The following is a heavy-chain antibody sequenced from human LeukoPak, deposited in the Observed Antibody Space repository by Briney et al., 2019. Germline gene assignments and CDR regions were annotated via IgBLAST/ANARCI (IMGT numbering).Heavy chain of an antibody. D-gene: IGHD3-3*01. V-gene: IGHV3-30*18. CDR1: GFTFSSYG. CDR3: ANGAQLEWLFDY. J-gene: IGHJ4*02. CDR2: ISNDGSNK. Sequence: GGSLRRSCAGSGFTFSSYGMHWVRQAPGKGLEWVAVISNDGSNKYYADSVKGRFTISRDNSKNTLYLQRNSLRAEDTAVYYCANGAQLEWLFDYWGQGTLVTVSS.